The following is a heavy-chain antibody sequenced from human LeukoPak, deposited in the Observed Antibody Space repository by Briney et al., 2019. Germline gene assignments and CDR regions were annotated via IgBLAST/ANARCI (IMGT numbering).Heavy chain of an antibody. J-gene: IGHJ4*02. Sequence: GASVKVSCKASGYTFTSYYVHWVRQAPGQGLEWMGIINPSGGSTSYAQKFQGRVTMTRDTSTSTVYMELSSLRFEDTAVYYCARDRNPTYFYDSSGYLNYFDYWGQGTLVTVSS. D-gene: IGHD3-22*01. CDR2: INPSGGST. CDR3: ARDRNPTYFYDSSGYLNYFDY. CDR1: GYTFTSYY. V-gene: IGHV1-46*01.